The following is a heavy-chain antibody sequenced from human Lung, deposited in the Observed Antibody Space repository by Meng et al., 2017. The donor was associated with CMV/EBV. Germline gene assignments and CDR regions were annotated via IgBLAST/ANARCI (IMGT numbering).Heavy chain of an antibody. CDR2: IRYDEKTK. V-gene: IGHV3-30*02. CDR3: AKYIAAAGILSVYFDY. Sequence: GGSLRLXCAASGFNFRIYGMHWVRQLPGKGLEWVAFIRYDEKTKYYTDSVKGRFTISRDNSKNTLYMQMNSLRTEDTAVYYCAKYIAAAGILSVYFDYCGQGXLVTVSS. CDR1: GFNFRIYG. J-gene: IGHJ4*02. D-gene: IGHD6-13*01.